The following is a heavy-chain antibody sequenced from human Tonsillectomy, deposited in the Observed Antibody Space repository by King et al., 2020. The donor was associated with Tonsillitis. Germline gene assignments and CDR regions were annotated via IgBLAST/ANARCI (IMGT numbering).Heavy chain of an antibody. CDR3: TSGFSSTSFDY. V-gene: IGHV3-73*01. CDR2: IRSKANSYAT. J-gene: IGHJ4*02. CDR1: GFNFRGSA. Sequence: VQLVESGGGLVQPGGSLKLSCAASGFNFRGSAMHWVRQASGKGLEWVGRIRSKANSYATAYAASVKGRFTISRDDSKNTAYLQMNSLKTEDTAVYYCTSGFSSTSFDYWGQGTLVTVSS. D-gene: IGHD2-2*01.